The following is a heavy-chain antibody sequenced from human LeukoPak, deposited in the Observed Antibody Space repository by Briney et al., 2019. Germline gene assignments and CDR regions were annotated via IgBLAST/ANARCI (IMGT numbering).Heavy chain of an antibody. V-gene: IGHV4-59*08. Sequence: PSETLSLTCVVSGGSISGYHWSWLRQPPGKGLEWIGYIYYKGITNYNPSLKSRVTISLDTSKSQFSLNLRSVTAADTAVYYCARLVAVTGTVDYFDPWGQGAVVTVSS. CDR1: GGSISGYH. D-gene: IGHD2-21*02. CDR3: ARLVAVTGTVDYFDP. J-gene: IGHJ5*02. CDR2: IYYKGIT.